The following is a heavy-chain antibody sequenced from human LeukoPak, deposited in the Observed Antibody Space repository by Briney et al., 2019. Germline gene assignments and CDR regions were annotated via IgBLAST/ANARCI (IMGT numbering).Heavy chain of an antibody. CDR3: ARSPPPEXTFXGXXALDY. CDR2: INPNSGGT. D-gene: IGHD3-16*02. CDR1: GYTFTGYY. V-gene: IGHV1-2*02. J-gene: IGHJ4*02. Sequence: ASVKVSCKASGYTFTGYYMHWVRQAPGQGLEWMGWINPNSGGTNYAQKFQGRVTMTRDTSISTAYMELSRLRSDDTAVYYCARSPPPEXTFXGXXALDYWGQGTXVTVSS.